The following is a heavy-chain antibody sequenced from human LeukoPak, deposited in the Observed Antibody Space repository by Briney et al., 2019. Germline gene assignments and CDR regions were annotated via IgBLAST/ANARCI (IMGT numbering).Heavy chain of an antibody. V-gene: IGHV3-23*01. CDR3: AKAHSRRTSWFGY. CDR2: ISGSGGST. CDR1: GFTFSNYA. Sequence: GGSLRLSCAASGFTFSNYAMSWVRQAPGKGLEWVSAISGSGGSTYYADSVKGRFTISRDNAKNSLYLQMNSLRAEDTALYYCAKAHSRRTSWFGYWGQGTLVTVSS. J-gene: IGHJ4*02. D-gene: IGHD2-2*01.